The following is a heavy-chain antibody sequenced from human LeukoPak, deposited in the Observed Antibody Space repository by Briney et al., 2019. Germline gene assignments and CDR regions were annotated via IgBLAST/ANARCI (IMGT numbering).Heavy chain of an antibody. CDR2: IRYDGSNK. D-gene: IGHD2-8*01. Sequence: GGSLRLSCAASGFTFSSYGMHWVRQAPGKGLEWVAFIRYDGSNKYYADSVKGRFTISRDNSKNTLYLQMNSLRAEDTAVYYRAKGALGGTNGPRYYYYMDVWGKGTTVTASS. J-gene: IGHJ6*03. CDR3: AKGALGGTNGPRYYYYMDV. V-gene: IGHV3-30*02. CDR1: GFTFSSYG.